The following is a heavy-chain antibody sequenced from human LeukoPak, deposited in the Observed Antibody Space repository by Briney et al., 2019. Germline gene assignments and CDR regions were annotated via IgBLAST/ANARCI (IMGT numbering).Heavy chain of an antibody. CDR2: IYPSDSDT. D-gene: IGHD3-22*01. CDR1: GYNFADHW. J-gene: IGHJ4*02. CDR3: ARRWGDTSSYYNVFHH. V-gene: IGHV5-51*01. Sequence: GESLKISCKTSGYNFADHWIGWARQTPGKGLEWMGIIYPSDSDTRYSPSFEGQVIIAADTSINTAYLQWNSLKASDTAIYYCARRWGDTSSYYNVFHHWGQGTLVTVSS.